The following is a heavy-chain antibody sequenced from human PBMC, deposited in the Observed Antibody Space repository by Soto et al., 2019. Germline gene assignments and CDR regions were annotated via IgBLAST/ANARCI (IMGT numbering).Heavy chain of an antibody. CDR1: GGTFSSYT. V-gene: IGHV1-69*02. CDR3: ARVGVMIARYFDL. D-gene: IGHD3-22*01. Sequence: QVQLVQSGAEVKKPGSSVKVSCKASGGTFSSYTISWVRQAPGQGLEWMGRIIPILGIANYAQKFQGRVTITADKSTSTAYMELSSLRAEDAAVYYCARVGVMIARYFDLWGRGTLVTVSS. CDR2: IIPILGIA. J-gene: IGHJ2*01.